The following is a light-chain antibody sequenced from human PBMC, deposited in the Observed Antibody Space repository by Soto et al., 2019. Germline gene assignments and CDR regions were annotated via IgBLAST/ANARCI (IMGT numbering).Light chain of an antibody. CDR3: QQRSNWPPIT. CDR2: DAS. Sequence: EIVLPQSPATLSLSPGERATLSCRASQSVSSYLAWYQQKPGQAPRLLIYDASNRATGIPARFSGSGSGTDFTLTISSLEPEDFAVYYCQQRSNWPPITFGQGTR. V-gene: IGKV3-11*01. CDR1: QSVSSY. J-gene: IGKJ5*01.